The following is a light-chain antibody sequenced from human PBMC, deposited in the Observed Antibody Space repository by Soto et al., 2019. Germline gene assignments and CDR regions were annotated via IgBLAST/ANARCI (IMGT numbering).Light chain of an antibody. J-gene: IGKJ2*01. Sequence: EIVLTQSPGTLSLSPGERATLSCRASQSVSSSYLAWYQQTPGQAPRLLIYGASSRATGIPDRFSGSGSGTDFTLTISRLEPEDFAVYYCQVLDTFGQGTKLEIK. CDR1: QSVSSSY. CDR2: GAS. V-gene: IGKV3-20*01. CDR3: QVLDT.